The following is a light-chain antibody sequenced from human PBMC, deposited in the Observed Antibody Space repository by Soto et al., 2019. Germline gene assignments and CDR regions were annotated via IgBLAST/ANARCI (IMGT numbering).Light chain of an antibody. CDR1: QGISRW. V-gene: IGKV1-12*01. Sequence: DIQMTQAPSFVSASVGDRVTITCRASQGISRWLAWYQQRPVKAPELVIYGASSLQSGVPSRISRIQSRTDFDLTISGRQPDDFATYYCQQANSCPLTFGQGTRLDIK. CDR3: QQANSCPLT. J-gene: IGKJ5*01. CDR2: GAS.